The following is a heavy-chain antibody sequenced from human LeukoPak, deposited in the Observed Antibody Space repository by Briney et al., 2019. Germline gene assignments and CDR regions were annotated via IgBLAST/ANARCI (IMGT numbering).Heavy chain of an antibody. CDR1: AFTFSSYS. V-gene: IGHV3-21*01. CDR3: AREWSSSSYYYGMDV. J-gene: IGHJ6*02. CDR2: ITSSSSYI. Sequence: GGSLRLSCAASAFTFSSYSMHWVRQAPGKGLEWVSSITSSSSYIYYADSVKGRFTISRDNAKNSLYLQMNSLRAEDTAVYYCAREWSSSSYYYGMDVWGQGTTGTVS. D-gene: IGHD6-6*01.